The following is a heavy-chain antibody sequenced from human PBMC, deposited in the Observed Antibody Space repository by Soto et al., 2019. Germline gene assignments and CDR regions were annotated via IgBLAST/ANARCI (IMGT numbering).Heavy chain of an antibody. Sequence: GGSLRLSCAASGFTFSSYAMSWVRQAPGKGLEWVSVIYSGGSTYYADSVKGRFTISRDNSKNTLYLQMNSLRAEDTAVYYCAISGWNPKPQKYFDYWGQGTLDTVSS. CDR1: GFTFSSYA. CDR2: IYSGGST. CDR3: AISGWNPKPQKYFDY. V-gene: IGHV3-66*01. J-gene: IGHJ4*02. D-gene: IGHD6-19*01.